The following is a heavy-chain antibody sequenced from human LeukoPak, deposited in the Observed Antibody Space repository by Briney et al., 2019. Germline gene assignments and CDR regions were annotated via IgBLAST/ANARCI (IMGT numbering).Heavy chain of an antibody. J-gene: IGHJ6*04. CDR3: ARSGPETRAVDV. CDR2: IYSGGTT. Sequence: PGGSLRLSCAASGFTVSTNYMSWVRQAPGKGLEWVSVIYSGGTTFYADSVKGRFTISRDNSKNTLYLQMHSLRAEDTAVYYCARSGPETRAVDVWGKGTTVTVSS. V-gene: IGHV3-53*01. D-gene: IGHD1-7*01. CDR1: GFTVSTNY.